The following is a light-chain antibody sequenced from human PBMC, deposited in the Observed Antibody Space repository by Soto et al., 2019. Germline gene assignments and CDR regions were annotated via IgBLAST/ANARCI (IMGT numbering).Light chain of an antibody. CDR2: GVS. V-gene: IGKV3-20*01. CDR1: QSVSSNY. Sequence: IVLTQSPGTLSLSPGERATLSCRASQSVSSNYLAWYQQKSGQAPRLLIYGVSSRATGIPDRFSGSGSGTDVTLTISRLEPEDFAVFYCLHYGTSSWTFGQGTKVEIK. J-gene: IGKJ1*01. CDR3: LHYGTSSWT.